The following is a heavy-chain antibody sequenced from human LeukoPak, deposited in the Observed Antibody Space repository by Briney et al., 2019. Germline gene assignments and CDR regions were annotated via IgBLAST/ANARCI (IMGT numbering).Heavy chain of an antibody. J-gene: IGHJ4*02. D-gene: IGHD2-21*01. CDR2: IWYDGSDK. Sequence: GGSLRLSCAVSGYTFSSHGMHWVRQAPGKWLEWVAAIWYDGSDKYYADSVKGRFTISRDNSKNMLYLQMDSLRAEDTALYYCARLWGSVSGYFDYWGQGTLVTVSS. V-gene: IGHV3-33*01. CDR1: GYTFSSHG. CDR3: ARLWGSVSGYFDY.